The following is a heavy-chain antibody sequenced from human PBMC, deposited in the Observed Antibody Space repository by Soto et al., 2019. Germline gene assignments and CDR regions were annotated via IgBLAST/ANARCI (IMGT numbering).Heavy chain of an antibody. Sequence: RGESLKISCKTSGYSFISYWVAWVRQLPGKGLEWMGTFYPGDSTSTYSPSFQGQVTISVDTSITTAYLQLNSLKASDTAMYYCARIIGYCRNNDCSWTFDVWGQGTMVTVS. D-gene: IGHD2-15*01. CDR2: FYPGDSTS. CDR3: ARIIGYCRNNDCSWTFDV. J-gene: IGHJ3*01. V-gene: IGHV5-51*01. CDR1: GYSFISYW.